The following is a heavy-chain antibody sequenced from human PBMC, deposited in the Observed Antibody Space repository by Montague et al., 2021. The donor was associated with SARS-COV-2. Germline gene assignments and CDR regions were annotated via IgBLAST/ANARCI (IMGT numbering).Heavy chain of an antibody. J-gene: IGHJ2*01. V-gene: IGHV4-4*09. D-gene: IGHD3-22*01. Sequence: SETQSLTCTVSGGSINDHYRSWIRQSPGKGLEWIGYISSNGKTNHNPSLKSRVTLSADASRNEFSLKLDSVTAADTAVYFCARRGYYDSAGYHWHLDLWGRGMLVTVSS. CDR1: GGSINDHY. CDR3: ARRGYYDSAGYHWHLDL. CDR2: ISSNGKT.